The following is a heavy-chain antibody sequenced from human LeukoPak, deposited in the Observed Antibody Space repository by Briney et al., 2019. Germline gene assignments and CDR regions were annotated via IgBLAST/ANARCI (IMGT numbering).Heavy chain of an antibody. D-gene: IGHD3-16*01. V-gene: IGHV4-61*02. CDR2: IYTSGTT. J-gene: IGHJ4*02. Sequence: PSQTLSLTCAVSGGSISSGNYYWSWIRQPAGKGLEWIGRIYTSGTTNYNPSLKSRVTILLDTSKNQFSLRLTSVTAADTAVYYCARGSSLGYDSYYFDDWGQGTLVTVSS. CDR3: ARGSSLGYDSYYFDD. CDR1: GGSISSGNYY.